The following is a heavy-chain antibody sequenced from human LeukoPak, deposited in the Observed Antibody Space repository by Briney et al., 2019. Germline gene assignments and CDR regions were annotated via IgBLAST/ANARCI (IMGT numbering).Heavy chain of an antibody. CDR1: GYTFTSYY. J-gene: IGHJ6*02. V-gene: IGHV1-8*02. CDR3: ASFRGVYGMDV. CDR2: MNPNSGNT. D-gene: IGHD3-10*01. Sequence: ASVKVSCKASGYTFTSYYMHWVRQATGQGLEWMGWMNPNSGNTGYAQKFQGRVTMTRNTSISTAYMELSSLRSEDTAVYYCASFRGVYGMDVWGQGTTVTVSS.